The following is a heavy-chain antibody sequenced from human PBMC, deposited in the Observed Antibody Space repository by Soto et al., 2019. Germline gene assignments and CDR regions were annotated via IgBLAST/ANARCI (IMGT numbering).Heavy chain of an antibody. V-gene: IGHV3-53*01. D-gene: IGHD3-22*01. CDR2: IYSGGST. Sequence: GGSLRLSCAASGFTVSSNYMSWVRQAPGKGLEWVSVIYSGGSTYYADSVKGRFTISRDNSKNTLYLQMNSLRAEDTAVYYCARELGDSSGYYDQYTNWFDPWGQGTLVTVSS. CDR3: ARELGDSSGYYDQYTNWFDP. J-gene: IGHJ5*02. CDR1: GFTVSSNY.